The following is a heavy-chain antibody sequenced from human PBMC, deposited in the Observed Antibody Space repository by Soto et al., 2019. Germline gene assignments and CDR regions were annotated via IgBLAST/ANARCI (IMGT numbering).Heavy chain of an antibody. CDR3: ARARADYYDSSGYPLGY. CDR1: GFTFSSYW. D-gene: IGHD3-22*01. V-gene: IGHV3-7*04. CDR2: IKQDGSEK. Sequence: EVQLVESGGGLVQPGGSLRLSCAASGFTFSSYWRSWVRQAPGKGLEWVANIKQDGSEKYYVDSVKGRFTISRDNAKNSLYLQMNSLRAEDTAVYYCARARADYYDSSGYPLGYWGQGTLVTVSS. J-gene: IGHJ4*02.